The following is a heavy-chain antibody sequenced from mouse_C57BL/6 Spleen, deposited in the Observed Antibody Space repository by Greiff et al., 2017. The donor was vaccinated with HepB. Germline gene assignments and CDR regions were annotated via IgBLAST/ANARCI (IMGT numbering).Heavy chain of an antibody. D-gene: IGHD1-1*01. J-gene: IGHJ2*01. V-gene: IGHV1-76*01. Sequence: QVHVKQSGAELVRPGASVKLSCKASGYTFTDYYINWVKQRPGQGLEWIARIYPGSGNTYYNEKFKGKATLTAEKSSSTAYMQLSSLTSEDSAVYFCARGKMYYGSRDYLDYWGQGTTLTVSS. CDR3: ARGKMYYGSRDYLDY. CDR1: GYTFTDYY. CDR2: IYPGSGNT.